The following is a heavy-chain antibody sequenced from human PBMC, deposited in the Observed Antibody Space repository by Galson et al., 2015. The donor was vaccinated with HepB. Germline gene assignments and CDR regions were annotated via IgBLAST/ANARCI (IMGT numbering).Heavy chain of an antibody. Sequence: LSLTCTVSGDSINTSDWWTWVRQSPGKGLEWIGEVYHAGDTTYNPSLKSRLTMSIDTSRGQFSLNLSSVTAADTAVYFCTRTVAARRYFEYWGQGALVIVSS. D-gene: IGHD6-6*01. CDR1: GDSINTSDW. V-gene: IGHV4-4*01. J-gene: IGHJ4*02. CDR3: TRTVAARRYFEY. CDR2: VYHAGDT.